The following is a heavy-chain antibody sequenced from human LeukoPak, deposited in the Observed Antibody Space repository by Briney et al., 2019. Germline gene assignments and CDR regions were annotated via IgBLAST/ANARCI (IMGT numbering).Heavy chain of an antibody. CDR2: INHSGST. D-gene: IGHD4-17*01. J-gene: IGHJ4*02. V-gene: IGHV4-34*01. CDR1: GGSFSGYY. CDR3: ARGDYGDYEDY. Sequence: PSETLSLTCAVYGGSFSGYYWSWIRQHPGKWLEWIGEINHSGSTNYNPSLKSRVTISVDTSKNQFSLKLSSVTAADTAVYYCARGDYGDYEDYWGQGTLVTVSS.